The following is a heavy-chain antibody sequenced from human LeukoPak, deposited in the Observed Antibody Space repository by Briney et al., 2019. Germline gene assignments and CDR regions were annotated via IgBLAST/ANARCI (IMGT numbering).Heavy chain of an antibody. CDR1: GGTFSSYA. CDR3: ARGSFYYGSGSSYYYYMDV. V-gene: IGHV1-69*05. D-gene: IGHD3-10*01. Sequence: ASVKVSCKASGGTFSSYAISWVRQAPGQGLEWMGGIIPIFGTANYAQKFQGRVTITTDESTSTAYMELSSLRSEDTTVYYCARGSFYYGSGSSYYYYMDVWGKGTTVTVSS. J-gene: IGHJ6*03. CDR2: IIPIFGTA.